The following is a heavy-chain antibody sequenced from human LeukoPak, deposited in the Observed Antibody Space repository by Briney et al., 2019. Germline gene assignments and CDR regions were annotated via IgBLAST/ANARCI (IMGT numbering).Heavy chain of an antibody. CDR3: AREVGCSSTSCYWAWFDP. V-gene: IGHV4-30-2*01. J-gene: IGHJ5*02. CDR1: GGSISSGGYS. D-gene: IGHD2-2*01. CDR2: IYHSGST. Sequence: SQTLSLTCAVSGGSISSGGYSWSWLRQPPGKGLEWLGYIYHSGSTYYNPSLKSRVTISVDRSKNQFSLKLSSVTAADTAVCYCAREVGCSSTSCYWAWFDPWGQGTLVTVSS.